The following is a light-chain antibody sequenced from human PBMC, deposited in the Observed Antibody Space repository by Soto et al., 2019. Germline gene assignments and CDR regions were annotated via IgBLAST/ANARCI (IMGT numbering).Light chain of an antibody. Sequence: QSVLTQPPSVSGAPGQRVTISCTGSSSNIGAGYDVHWYQQLPGTAPKLLIYGNSNRPSGVPDRFSGSKSGTSASLAITGLHAEDDADYYCQSYDSSLSGYVFGTGTKVTVL. CDR1: SSNIGAGYD. J-gene: IGLJ1*01. CDR3: QSYDSSLSGYV. V-gene: IGLV1-40*01. CDR2: GNS.